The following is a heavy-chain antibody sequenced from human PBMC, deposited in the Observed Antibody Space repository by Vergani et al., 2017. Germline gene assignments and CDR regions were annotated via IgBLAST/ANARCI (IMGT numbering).Heavy chain of an antibody. CDR1: GGTFSSYA. D-gene: IGHD2-21*01. V-gene: IGHV1-69*01. J-gene: IGHJ6*03. CDR2: IIPIFGTA. CDR3: ARETAYCGGDCYVPGNYYYYYMDV. Sequence: QVQLVQSGAEVKKPGSSVKVSCKASGGTFSSYAISWVRQAPGQGLEWMGGIIPIFGTANYAQKFQGRVTITADESTSTAYMGLSSLRSGDTAVYYCARETAYCGGDCYVPGNYYYYYMDVWGKGTTVTVSS.